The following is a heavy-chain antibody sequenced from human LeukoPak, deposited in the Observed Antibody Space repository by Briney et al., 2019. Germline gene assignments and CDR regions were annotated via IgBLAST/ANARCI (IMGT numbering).Heavy chain of an antibody. CDR1: GGSISSYY. CDR3: ARGGVNWNYDY. J-gene: IGHJ4*02. Sequence: PSETLSLTCTVSGGSISSYYWSWIRQPPGKGLEWIGYIYYSGNTNYNPSLKSRVTISVDTSKNQFSLNLSSVTAADTAIYYCARGGVNWNYDYWGQGTLVTVSP. D-gene: IGHD1-7*01. CDR2: IYYSGNT. V-gene: IGHV4-59*08.